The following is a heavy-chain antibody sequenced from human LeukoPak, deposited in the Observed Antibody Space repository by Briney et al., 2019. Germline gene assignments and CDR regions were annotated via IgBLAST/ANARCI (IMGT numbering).Heavy chain of an antibody. CDR3: ARGDGNWFDP. V-gene: IGHV4-59*11. J-gene: IGHJ5*02. Sequence: SETLSLTCTVSGGSINSHHWSWLRQPPGKGLEWIGYIQTIGTTSYNPSLKSRVTISIDTSRTHSALKLTSVTAADTAIYYCARGDGNWFDPWGQGTLVTVSS. CDR2: IQTIGTT. CDR1: GGSINSHH. D-gene: IGHD3-16*01.